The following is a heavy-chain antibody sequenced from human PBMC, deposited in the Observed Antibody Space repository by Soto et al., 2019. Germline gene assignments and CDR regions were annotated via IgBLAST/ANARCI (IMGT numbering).Heavy chain of an antibody. D-gene: IGHD3-16*02. CDR3: ARDTPNYRVGFDP. J-gene: IGHJ5*02. CDR1: GYTFTGYY. Sequence: ASVKVSCKASGYTFTGYYIRWVRQAPGQGLEWMGWINPNSGGTNYAQKFQGRVTMTRDTSISTAYMELSRLRSEDTAVYYCARDTPNYRVGFDPWGQGTLVTVSS. CDR2: INPNSGGT. V-gene: IGHV1-2*02.